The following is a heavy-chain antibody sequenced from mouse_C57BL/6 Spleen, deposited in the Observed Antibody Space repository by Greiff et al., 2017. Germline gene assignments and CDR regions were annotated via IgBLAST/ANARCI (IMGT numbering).Heavy chain of an antibody. J-gene: IGHJ4*01. CDR2: IDPSDSET. Sequence: QVQLQQPGAELVRPGSSVKLSCKASGYTFTSYWMHWVKQRPIQGLEWIGNIDPSDSETHYNQKFKDKATLTVDKSSSTAYMQLSSLTSEDSAVYYCARRAWYGSSSLYAMDYWGQGTSVTVSS. V-gene: IGHV1-52*01. CDR3: ARRAWYGSSSLYAMDY. D-gene: IGHD1-1*01. CDR1: GYTFTSYW.